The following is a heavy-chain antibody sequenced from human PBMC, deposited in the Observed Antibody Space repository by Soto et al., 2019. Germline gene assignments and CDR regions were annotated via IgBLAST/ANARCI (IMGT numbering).Heavy chain of an antibody. Sequence: QVQLKESGSGLGKPAQTLSLTCAVSGGSITSGGFSWSWIRQPPGKGLEWIGYVHHTGNTDYHPSLGSRVTISLDRSRNLLSLNLTSVTAADTATYYCAKECGGTCLDAFDVWGPGTTVIVSS. V-gene: IGHV4-30-2*01. CDR1: GGSITSGGFS. D-gene: IGHD2-15*01. CDR2: VHHTGNT. J-gene: IGHJ3*01. CDR3: AKECGGTCLDAFDV.